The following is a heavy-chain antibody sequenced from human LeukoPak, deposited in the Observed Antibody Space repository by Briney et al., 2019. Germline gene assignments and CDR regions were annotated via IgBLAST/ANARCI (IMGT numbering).Heavy chain of an antibody. CDR3: ARDRQIGYCSSTSCLSEDAGANYYGMDV. D-gene: IGHD2-2*01. CDR2: ISPYNGNT. J-gene: IGHJ6*02. V-gene: IGHV1-18*01. Sequence: GASVKVSCKASGYTFTSYGISWVRQAPGQGLEWMGWISPYNGNTNYEQKLQGRVTMTTDTSTSTAYMELRSLRSDDTAVYYCARDRQIGYCSSTSCLSEDAGANYYGMDVWGQGTTVTVSS. CDR1: GYTFTSYG.